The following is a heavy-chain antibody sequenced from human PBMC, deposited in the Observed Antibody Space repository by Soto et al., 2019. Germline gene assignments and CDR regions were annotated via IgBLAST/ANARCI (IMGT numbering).Heavy chain of an antibody. Sequence: SETLSLTCGVSGGTVASSHWWSWVRQSPGGGLEWIGNVYHTVDTNFNPSLQSRVTISVDKSNNQFSLRLNSLTAADTAVYFCAREIVTAGGNNYFDPWGPGTLVTVSS. CDR3: AREIVTAGGNNYFDP. CDR1: GGTVASSHW. V-gene: IGHV4-4*02. D-gene: IGHD2-21*02. J-gene: IGHJ5*02. CDR2: VYHTVDT.